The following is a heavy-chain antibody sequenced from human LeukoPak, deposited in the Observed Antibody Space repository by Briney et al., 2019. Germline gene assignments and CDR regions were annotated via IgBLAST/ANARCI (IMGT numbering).Heavy chain of an antibody. CDR1: GYTFTSYG. Sequence: ASVKVSCKASGYTFTSYGISWVRQAPGQGLEWMGWISAYNGNTNYAQKLQGRVTMTTDTSTSTAYMELRSLRSDDTAVYYCAGESSSSSSWYFDYWGQGTLVTVSS. CDR3: AGESSSSSSWYFDY. J-gene: IGHJ4*02. CDR2: ISAYNGNT. V-gene: IGHV1-18*01. D-gene: IGHD6-6*01.